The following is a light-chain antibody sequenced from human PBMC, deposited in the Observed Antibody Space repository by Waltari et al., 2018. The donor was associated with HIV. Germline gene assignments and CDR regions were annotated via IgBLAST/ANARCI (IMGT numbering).Light chain of an antibody. V-gene: IGLV2-14*01. CDR2: DVS. CDR1: SSDVGGYNY. CDR3: SSYTSSSTLV. J-gene: IGLJ2*01. Sequence: QSALTQPASVSGSPGQSITLSCTGTSSDVGGYNYVSWYQQHPGNAPNLMIYDVSNRPSGVSNRFSGSKSGNTASLTISGLQAEDEADYYCSSYTSSSTLVFGGGTKLTVL.